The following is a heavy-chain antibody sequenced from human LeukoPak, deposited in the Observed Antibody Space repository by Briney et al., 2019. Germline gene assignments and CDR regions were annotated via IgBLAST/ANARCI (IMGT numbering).Heavy chain of an antibody. CDR2: IIAYNGNT. V-gene: IGHV1-18*01. CDR3: ARSWGHVYGGNLNY. D-gene: IGHD4-23*01. Sequence: EASVKVSCRASGYTFTSYSISWVRQAPGQGLEWMGWIIAYNGNTNYAQKLQGRVTMTTDTSPSTAYMELRSLRSDDTAVYYCARSWGHVYGGNLNYWGKGTLATVSS. J-gene: IGHJ4*02. CDR1: GYTFTSYS.